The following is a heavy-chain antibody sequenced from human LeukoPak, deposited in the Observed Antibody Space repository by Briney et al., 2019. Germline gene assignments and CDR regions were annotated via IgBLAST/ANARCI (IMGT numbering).Heavy chain of an antibody. CDR1: GGSFSGYY. V-gene: IGHV4-34*01. Sequence: PSETLSLTCAVYGGSFSGYYWSWIRQPPGKGLEWIGEINHSGSTNYNPSLKSRVTISVDTSKNQFSLKLSSVTAADTAVYYCARDRISGWFDPWGQGTLVTVSS. D-gene: IGHD3-10*01. J-gene: IGHJ5*02. CDR3: ARDRISGWFDP. CDR2: INHSGST.